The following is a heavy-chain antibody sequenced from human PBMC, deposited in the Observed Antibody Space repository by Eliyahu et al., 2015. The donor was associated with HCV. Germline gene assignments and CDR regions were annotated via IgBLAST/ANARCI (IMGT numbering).Heavy chain of an antibody. CDR1: GGTFSSYA. J-gene: IGHJ6*02. CDR2: IIPIXGTA. V-gene: IGHV1-69*01. D-gene: IGHD4-17*01. Sequence: QVQLVQSGAEVKKPGSSVKVSCKASGGTFSSYAISWVRQAPGXGLXWMGGIIPIXGTANYAQKFQGRVTITADESTSTAYMELSSLRSEDTAVYYCARGLQSRRRAEDYGDYGAPGKEGDYYYGMDVWGQGTTVTVSS. CDR3: ARGLQSRRRAEDYGDYGAPGKEGDYYYGMDV.